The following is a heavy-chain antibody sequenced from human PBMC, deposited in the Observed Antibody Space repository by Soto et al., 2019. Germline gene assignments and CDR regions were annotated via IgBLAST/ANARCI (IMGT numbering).Heavy chain of an antibody. V-gene: IGHV5-10-1*01. D-gene: IGHD6-6*01. CDR2: IDPSDSYT. Sequence: ASVKVSCKASGYTFTSYWISWVRQMPGKGLEWMGRIDPSDSYTNYSPSFQGHVTISADKSISTAYLQWNSLKASDTAMYYCARDGLSSSSSFDYWGQGTLVTISS. CDR3: ARDGLSSSSSFDY. J-gene: IGHJ4*02. CDR1: GYTFTSYW.